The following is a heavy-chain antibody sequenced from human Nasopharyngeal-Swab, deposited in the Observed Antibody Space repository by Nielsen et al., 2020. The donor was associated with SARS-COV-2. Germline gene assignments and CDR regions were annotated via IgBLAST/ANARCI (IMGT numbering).Heavy chain of an antibody. J-gene: IGHJ4*02. Sequence: GESLKISCAASGFTLSNYGMHWVRQAPGKGLEWVAVISYDGSNKYYADSVKGRFTISRDNAKNSLYLQMNSLRDEDTAVYYCARDRSADLDYWGQGTLVTVSS. D-gene: IGHD2-2*01. V-gene: IGHV3-30*03. CDR2: ISYDGSNK. CDR1: GFTLSNYG. CDR3: ARDRSADLDY.